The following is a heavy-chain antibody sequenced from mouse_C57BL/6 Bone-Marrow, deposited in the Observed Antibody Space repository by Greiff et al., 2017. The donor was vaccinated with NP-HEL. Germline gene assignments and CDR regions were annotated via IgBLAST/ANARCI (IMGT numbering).Heavy chain of an antibody. CDR3: ARPYYSNYYAMDY. CDR2: IYPRSGNT. D-gene: IGHD2-5*01. Sequence: VKLVASGAELARPGASVKLSCKASGYTFTSYGISWVKQRTGQCLAWIGEIYPRSGNTYYNAKFKGTATLTADQSSRTAYMELRSLTSEDSAVYFCARPYYSNYYAMDYWGQGTSVTVSS. J-gene: IGHJ4*01. CDR1: GYTFTSYG. V-gene: IGHV1-81*01.